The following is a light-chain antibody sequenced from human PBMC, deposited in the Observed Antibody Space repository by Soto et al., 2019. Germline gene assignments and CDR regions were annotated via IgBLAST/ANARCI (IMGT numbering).Light chain of an antibody. CDR1: QSVSSY. J-gene: IGKJ5*01. CDR3: QQRSNWSIT. CDR2: DAS. V-gene: IGKV3-11*01. Sequence: EIVMPQSPATLSVSPGERATLSCRASQSVSSYLAWYQQKPGQAPRLLIYDASNRATGIPARFSGSGSGTDFTLTISSLEPEDFAVYYCQQRSNWSITFGQGTRLEIK.